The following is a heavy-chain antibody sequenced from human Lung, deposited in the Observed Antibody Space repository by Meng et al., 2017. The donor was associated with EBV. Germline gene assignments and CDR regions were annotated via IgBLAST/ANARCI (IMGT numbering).Heavy chain of an antibody. J-gene: IGHJ4*02. V-gene: IGHV4-31*03. CDR1: GGSISSGGYY. CDR2: IYSSGST. CDR3: ARGPSRWLQFSFDY. Sequence: QGHRRGSGPGLVKPSQTRALTCTFAGGSISSGGYYWSWIRQHPGKGLEWIGYIYSSGSTYYNPSLKSRVTISVDTSKNQFSLKLSSVTAADTAVYYCARGPSRWLQFSFDYWGQGTLVTVSS. D-gene: IGHD5-24*01.